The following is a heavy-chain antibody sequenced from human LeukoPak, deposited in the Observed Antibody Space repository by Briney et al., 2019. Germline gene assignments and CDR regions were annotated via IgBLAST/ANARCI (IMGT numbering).Heavy chain of an antibody. D-gene: IGHD6-13*01. J-gene: IGHJ4*02. Sequence: SLRLSCAASGFTFSSYGLHWVRQAPGKGLEWVSGISWNSGSIGYADSVKGRFTISRDNAKNSLYLQMNSLRAEDTALYYCAKGRTGIAAAAFDYWGQGTLVTVSS. V-gene: IGHV3-9*01. CDR3: AKGRTGIAAAAFDY. CDR1: GFTFSSYG. CDR2: ISWNSGSI.